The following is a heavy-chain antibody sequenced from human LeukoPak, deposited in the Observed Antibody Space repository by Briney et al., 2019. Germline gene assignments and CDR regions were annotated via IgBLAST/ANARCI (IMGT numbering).Heavy chain of an antibody. CDR3: ARATWGSPPDY. V-gene: IGHV1-2*02. D-gene: IGHD3-16*01. CDR1: GYTFTGYY. Sequence: ASVKVSCKASGYTFTGYYMHWVRQAPGQGLEWMGWINPNSGGTNYAQKFQGRVTITRNTSISTAYMELSSLRSEDTAVHYCARATWGSPPDYWGQGTLVTVSS. CDR2: INPNSGGT. J-gene: IGHJ4*02.